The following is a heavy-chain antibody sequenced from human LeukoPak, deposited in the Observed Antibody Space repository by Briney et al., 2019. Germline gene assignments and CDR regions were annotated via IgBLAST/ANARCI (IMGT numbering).Heavy chain of an antibody. CDR3: ARVGSYYYYYYLDV. Sequence: SETLCLTCTASGGSMFGSYWSWLRQPPGKGLEWIGYIYDTGTTKYNPSLNSRVTISLDTSKKQLYLRPTSVTAADTAVYYCARVGSYYYYYYLDVWGKGTTVTVSS. V-gene: IGHV4-59*01. D-gene: IGHD3-16*01. J-gene: IGHJ6*03. CDR1: GGSMFGSY. CDR2: IYDTGTT.